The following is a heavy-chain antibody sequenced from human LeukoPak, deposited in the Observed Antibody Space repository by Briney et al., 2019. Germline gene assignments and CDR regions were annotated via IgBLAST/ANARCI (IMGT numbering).Heavy chain of an antibody. Sequence: GGSLRLSCAASGFTFSSYSMNWVRQAPGKGLEWVSSISSSSSYIYYADSVKGRFTISRDNAKNSLYLQMNSLKTDDTGVYYCTSTQLERGEYDYTMDVWGQGTTVTVSS. CDR3: TSTQLERGEYDYTMDV. D-gene: IGHD1-1*01. J-gene: IGHJ6*02. V-gene: IGHV3-21*03. CDR1: GFTFSSYS. CDR2: ISSSSSYI.